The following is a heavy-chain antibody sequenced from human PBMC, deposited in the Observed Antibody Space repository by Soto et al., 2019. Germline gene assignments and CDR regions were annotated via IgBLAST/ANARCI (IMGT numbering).Heavy chain of an antibody. V-gene: IGHV3-33*01. J-gene: IGHJ4*02. Sequence: GVSLRLSCVASGFAFNRYGMNWVRQAPGKGLEWVAVIWYDGSNKYYADSVKGRFTISRDNSKNTLYLQMNSLRAEDTAVYYCARELGRQLALDYWGQGTLVTVSS. D-gene: IGHD6-13*01. CDR3: ARELGRQLALDY. CDR2: IWYDGSNK. CDR1: GFAFNRYG.